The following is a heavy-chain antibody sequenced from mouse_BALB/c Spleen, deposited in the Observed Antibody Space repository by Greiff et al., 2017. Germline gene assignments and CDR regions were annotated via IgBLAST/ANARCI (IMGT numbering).Heavy chain of an antibody. Sequence: LVESGAELVKPGASVKLSCTASGFNIKDTYMHWVKQRPEQGLEWIGRIDPANGNTKYDPKFQGKATITADTSSNTAYLQLSSLTSEDTAVYYCVSFYYYAMDYWGQGTSVTVSS. J-gene: IGHJ4*01. D-gene: IGHD6-2*01. CDR3: VSFYYYAMDY. CDR2: IDPANGNT. CDR1: GFNIKDTY. V-gene: IGHV14-3*02.